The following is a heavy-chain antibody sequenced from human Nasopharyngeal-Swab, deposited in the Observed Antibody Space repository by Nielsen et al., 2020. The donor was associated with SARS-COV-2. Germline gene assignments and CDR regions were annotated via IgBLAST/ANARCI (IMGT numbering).Heavy chain of an antibody. V-gene: IGHV4-34*01. Sequence: GSLRLSCAVYGGSFSGYYWSWIRQPPGKGLEWIGEINHSGSTNYNPSLKSRVTISVDTSKNQFSLKLSSVTAADTAVYYCARAKQWLVLRWFDPWGRGTLVTVSS. CDR1: GGSFSGYY. D-gene: IGHD6-19*01. J-gene: IGHJ5*02. CDR3: ARAKQWLVLRWFDP. CDR2: INHSGST.